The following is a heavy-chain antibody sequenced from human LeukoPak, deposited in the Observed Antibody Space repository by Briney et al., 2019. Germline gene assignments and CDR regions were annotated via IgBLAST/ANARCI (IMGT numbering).Heavy chain of an antibody. V-gene: IGHV3-23*01. D-gene: IGHD3-3*01. J-gene: IGHJ4*02. CDR2: ISGSGGST. CDR3: ATSYYDFWSGYYTEDYFDY. CDR1: GFTFSSYA. Sequence: GGSLRLSCAASGFTFSSYAMSWVRQAPGKGLEWVSAISGSGGSTYHADSVKGRFTISRDNSKNTLYLQMNSLRAEDTAVYYCATSYYDFWSGYYTEDYFDYWGQGTLVTVSS.